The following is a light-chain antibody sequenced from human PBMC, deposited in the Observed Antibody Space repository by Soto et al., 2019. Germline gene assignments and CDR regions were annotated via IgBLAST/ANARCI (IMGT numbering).Light chain of an antibody. CDR1: QSIGLA. J-gene: IGKJ5*01. V-gene: IGKV3D-15*01. CDR3: QQYHRSSVT. CDR2: GAS. Sequence: EMVLTQAPSTLSLSPLERATLSFMSSQSIGLAIAWYQHKPGHAPRLLIYGASSRATGTPDRFSGSGSGTEFTLAISSLQPDDFATYYCQQYHRSSVTFGQGTRLEI.